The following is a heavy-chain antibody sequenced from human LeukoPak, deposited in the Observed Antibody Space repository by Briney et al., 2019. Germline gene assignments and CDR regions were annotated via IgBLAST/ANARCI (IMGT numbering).Heavy chain of an antibody. D-gene: IGHD3-22*01. CDR3: TRVMIVVVAADY. CDR1: GFTFGDYA. J-gene: IGHJ4*02. CDR2: IRSKAYGGTT. Sequence: PGRSLRLSCTASGFTFGDYAMSWVRQVPGKGLEWVGFIRSKAYGGTTEYAASVKGRFTISRDDSKNIAYLQMNSLKTEDTAVYYCTRVMIVVVAADYWGQGTLVTVSS. V-gene: IGHV3-49*04.